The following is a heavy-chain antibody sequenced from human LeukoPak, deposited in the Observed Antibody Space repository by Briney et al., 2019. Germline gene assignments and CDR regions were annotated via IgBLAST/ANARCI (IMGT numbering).Heavy chain of an antibody. D-gene: IGHD6-19*01. Sequence: ASVKVSCKASGYTFTSYAMHWVRQAPGQRLEWMGWINAGNGNTKYSQKFQGRVTITRDTSAGTAYMELSGLRSEDTAVYYCARGYSSGWYQGGFDYWGQGTLVTVSS. CDR3: ARGYSSGWYQGGFDY. CDR1: GYTFTSYA. CDR2: INAGNGNT. V-gene: IGHV1-3*01. J-gene: IGHJ4*02.